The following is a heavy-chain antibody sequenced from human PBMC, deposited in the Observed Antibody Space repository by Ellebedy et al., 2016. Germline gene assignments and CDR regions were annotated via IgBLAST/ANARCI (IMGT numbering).Heavy chain of an antibody. CDR2: IYYSGST. CDR3: ARLHEDSWLS. Sequence: SETLSLTCTVSGGSISSTTYYWGWIRQPPGRGLEWIGSIYYSGSTYYNPSLKSRVTISVHTSKNQFSLKLSSVTAADTAVYYCARLHEDSWLSWGQGTLVTVSS. D-gene: IGHD6-13*01. J-gene: IGHJ4*02. CDR1: GGSISSTTYY. V-gene: IGHV4-39*01.